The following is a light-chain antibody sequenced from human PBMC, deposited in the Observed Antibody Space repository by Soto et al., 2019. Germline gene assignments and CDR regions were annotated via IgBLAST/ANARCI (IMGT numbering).Light chain of an antibody. CDR1: SSKIGGNS. CDR2: DDN. CDR3: GSWDSSLSAYV. Sequence: QSVLTQPPSVSAAPGQKVTISCSGSSSKIGGNSVSWYQQLPGTAPKLLIYDDNKRPSGIPDRFSGSKSGTSATLGITGFQTGDEADYYCGSWDSSLSAYVFGTGTKGTVL. J-gene: IGLJ1*01. V-gene: IGLV1-51*01.